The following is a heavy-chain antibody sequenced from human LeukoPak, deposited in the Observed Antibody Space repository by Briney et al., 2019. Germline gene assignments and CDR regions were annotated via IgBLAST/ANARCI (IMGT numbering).Heavy chain of an antibody. D-gene: IGHD2-8*02. CDR2: FSGGDGST. Sequence: GGSLRLSCAASGFTFSSYAMSWVRQAPGKGLEWVSGFSGGDGSTSYADAVKGRFTISRDNSKNTLYLQMNSLRAEDTAVYYCAKDPGGSDVWGQGTTVTVSS. CDR3: AKDPGGSDV. CDR1: GFTFSSYA. J-gene: IGHJ6*02. V-gene: IGHV3-23*01.